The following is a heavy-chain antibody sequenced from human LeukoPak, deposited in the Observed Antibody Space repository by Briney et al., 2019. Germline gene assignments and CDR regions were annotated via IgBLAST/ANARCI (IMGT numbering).Heavy chain of an antibody. CDR1: GGSISSYY. Sequence: SETLSLTCTVSGGSISSYYWSWIRQPAGKGLEWMGRIYTSGSTNYNPSLKSRVTMSVDTSKNQFSLKLSSVTAADTAVYYCAREYYYGSGSYLWFDPWGQGTLVTVSS. V-gene: IGHV4-4*07. D-gene: IGHD3-10*01. CDR3: AREYYYGSGSYLWFDP. CDR2: IYTSGST. J-gene: IGHJ5*02.